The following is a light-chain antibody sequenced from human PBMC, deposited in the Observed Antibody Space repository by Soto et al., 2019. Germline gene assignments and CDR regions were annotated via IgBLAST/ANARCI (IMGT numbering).Light chain of an antibody. CDR1: QSISDF. CDR3: QQAYKTPWT. Sequence: DIQMTQSPSSLSASVGDRVTITCRASQSISDFLNWYRLRPGKAPELLIYTIFSLQGGVPSRFIGSGSETEFRLTITILQPEDRATYYWQQAYKTPWTFGQGTKVEIK. J-gene: IGKJ1*01. CDR2: TIF. V-gene: IGKV1-39*01.